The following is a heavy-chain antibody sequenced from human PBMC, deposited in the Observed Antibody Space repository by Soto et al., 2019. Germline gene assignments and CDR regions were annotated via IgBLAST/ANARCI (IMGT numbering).Heavy chain of an antibody. CDR1: GGSISSSSYY. CDR3: ARRVTMVRGVIITDY. J-gene: IGHJ4*02. V-gene: IGHV4-39*01. CDR2: IYYSGST. Sequence: PSETLSLTCTVSGGSISSSSYYWGWIRQPPGKGLEWIGSIYYSGSTYYNPSLKSRVTISVDTSKNQFSLKLSSVTAADTAVYYCARRVTMVRGVIITDYWGQGTLVTVSS. D-gene: IGHD3-10*01.